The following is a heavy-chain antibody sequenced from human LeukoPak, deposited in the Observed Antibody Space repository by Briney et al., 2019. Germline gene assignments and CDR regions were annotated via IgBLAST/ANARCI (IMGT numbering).Heavy chain of an antibody. V-gene: IGHV3-66*01. J-gene: IGHJ6*02. CDR2: IYRGGST. CDR1: GFTVSSNY. Sequence: PGGSLRLSCAASGFTVSSNYMSWVRQAPGEGLEWVSVIYRGGSTYYADSVKGRFTISRDNSKNTLYLQMNSLRAEDTAVYYCARDRVGATPRGLYYYYGMDVWGQVTTVTVSS. CDR3: ARDRVGATPRGLYYYYGMDV. D-gene: IGHD1-26*01.